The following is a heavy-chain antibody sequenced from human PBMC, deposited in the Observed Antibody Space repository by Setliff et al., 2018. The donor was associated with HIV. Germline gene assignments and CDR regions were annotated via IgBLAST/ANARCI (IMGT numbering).Heavy chain of an antibody. V-gene: IGHV4-38-2*02. CDR1: GGSISSGDYY. Sequence: SETLSLTCTVSGGSISSGDYYWAWIRQSPGKGLDWIGSIHHSGTTYYNPSLKSRVTISVDTTTNQVSLQVNSVTAVDTAVYYCARVPHRVVGTTTLLYHFDYWGLGTLVTVSS. CDR2: IHHSGTT. CDR3: ARVPHRVVGTTTLLYHFDY. J-gene: IGHJ4*02. D-gene: IGHD1-26*01.